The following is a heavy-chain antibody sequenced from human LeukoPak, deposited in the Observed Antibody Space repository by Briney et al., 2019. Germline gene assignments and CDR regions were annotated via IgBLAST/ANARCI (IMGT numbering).Heavy chain of an antibody. J-gene: IGHJ4*02. CDR3: ARVLADGYNPLDY. D-gene: IGHD5-24*01. Sequence: PSGTLSLTRAVSGGSISSSNWWNWVRQPPGKGLEWIGYIYYSGSTYYNPSLKSRVTISVDTSKNQFSLKLSSVTAADTAVYYCARVLADGYNPLDYWGQGTLVTVSS. V-gene: IGHV4-4*02. CDR1: GGSISSSNW. CDR2: IYYSGST.